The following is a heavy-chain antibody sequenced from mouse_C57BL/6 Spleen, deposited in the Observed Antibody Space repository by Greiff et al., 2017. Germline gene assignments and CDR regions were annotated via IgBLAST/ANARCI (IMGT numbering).Heavy chain of an antibody. J-gene: IGHJ3*01. CDR2: INPNNGGT. V-gene: IGHV1-18*01. Sequence: VQLKQSGPELVKPGASVKIPCKASGYTFTDYNMDWVKQSHGKSLEWIGDINPNNGGTIYNQKFKGKATLTVDKSSSTAYMELRSLTSEDTAVYYCAAPSGSSWFAYWGQGTLVTVSA. D-gene: IGHD3-1*01. CDR1: GYTFTDYN. CDR3: AAPSGSSWFAY.